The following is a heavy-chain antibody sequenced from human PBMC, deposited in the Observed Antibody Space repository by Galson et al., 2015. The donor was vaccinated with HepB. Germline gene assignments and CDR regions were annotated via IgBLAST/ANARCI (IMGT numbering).Heavy chain of an antibody. V-gene: IGHV1-69*13. D-gene: IGHD6-6*01. CDR1: GGTFSSYA. CDR2: IIPIFGTA. J-gene: IGHJ6*03. CDR3: ARGIAARPWGHYYYYYMDV. Sequence: SVKVSCKASGGTFSSYAISWVRQAPGQGLEWMGGIIPIFGTANYAQKFQGRVTITADESTSTAYMELSSLRSEDTAVYYCARGIAARPWGHYYYYYMDVWGKGTTVTVSS.